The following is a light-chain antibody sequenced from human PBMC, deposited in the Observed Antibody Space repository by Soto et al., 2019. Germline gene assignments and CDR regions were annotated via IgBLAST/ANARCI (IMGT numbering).Light chain of an antibody. CDR2: EAS. V-gene: IGLV2-23*01. Sequence: QSVLTQPASVSGSPGQSITISCTGTSSDVGSRNLVSWYQQYPGKAPKLIIFEASKRPSGVSNRFSGSKSGSTASLTISGLQAEDEADYYCCSHAGGSTYVFGTGTKV. CDR3: CSHAGGSTYV. CDR1: SSDVGSRNL. J-gene: IGLJ1*01.